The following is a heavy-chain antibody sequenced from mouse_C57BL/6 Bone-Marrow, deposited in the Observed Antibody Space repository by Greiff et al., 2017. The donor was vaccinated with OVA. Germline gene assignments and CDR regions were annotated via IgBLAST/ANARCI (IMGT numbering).Heavy chain of an antibody. J-gene: IGHJ2*01. D-gene: IGHD1-1*01. CDR2: ISDGGSYT. V-gene: IGHV5-4*01. CDR1: GFTFSSYA. CDR3: ARGSYYGSSFYFDY. Sequence: EVQLQESGGGLVKPGGSLKLSCAASGFTFSSYAMSWVRQTPEKRLEWVATISDGGSYTYYPDNVKGRFTISRDNAKNNLYLQMSHLKSEDTAMYYCARGSYYGSSFYFDYWGQGTTLTVSS.